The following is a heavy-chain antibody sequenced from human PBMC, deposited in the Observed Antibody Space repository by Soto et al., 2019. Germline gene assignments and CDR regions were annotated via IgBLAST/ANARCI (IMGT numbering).Heavy chain of an antibody. CDR3: ARQGFGPLHGLVDV. Sequence: QVRLQESGPGLVKPSETLSLSCTVSGGSISSYYWSWFRQSPGKRMEWIGYVHHSWGSSYNPSLQSLVAISLDTSKSQFSLKVTSVTATDTAVYYCARQGFGPLHGLVDVWGQGTTVTVSS. J-gene: IGHJ6*02. CDR1: GGSISSYY. D-gene: IGHD3-10*01. V-gene: IGHV4-59*08. CDR2: VHHSWGS.